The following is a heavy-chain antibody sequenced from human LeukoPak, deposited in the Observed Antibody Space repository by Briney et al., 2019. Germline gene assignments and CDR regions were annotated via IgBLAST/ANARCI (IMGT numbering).Heavy chain of an antibody. Sequence: GESLRLSCAASGFTFCAYWMTWVRQPPGKGLEWVANIRQDSSESYYVDSVKGRFTISRDNAKNTVYLQMSSLRAEDTAVYYCAREGVFCVRNCISNSGARFDPWGQGTLVTVSS. V-gene: IGHV3-7*01. J-gene: IGHJ5*02. CDR2: IRQDSSES. CDR3: AREGVFCVRNCISNSGARFDP. CDR1: GFTFCAYW. D-gene: IGHD2-2*01.